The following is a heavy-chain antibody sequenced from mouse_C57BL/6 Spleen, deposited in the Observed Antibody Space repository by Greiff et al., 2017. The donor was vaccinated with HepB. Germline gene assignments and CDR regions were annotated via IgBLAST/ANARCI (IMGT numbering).Heavy chain of an antibody. Sequence: VQLQQSGPELVKPGASVKISCKASGYAFSSSWMNWVKQRPGKGLEWIGRIYPGDGDTNYNGKFKGKATLTADKSSSTAYMQLSSLTSEDSAVYFCARNYDGVYFDYWGQGTTLTVSS. CDR2: IYPGDGDT. CDR1: GYAFSSSW. V-gene: IGHV1-82*01. J-gene: IGHJ2*01. D-gene: IGHD1-2*01. CDR3: ARNYDGVYFDY.